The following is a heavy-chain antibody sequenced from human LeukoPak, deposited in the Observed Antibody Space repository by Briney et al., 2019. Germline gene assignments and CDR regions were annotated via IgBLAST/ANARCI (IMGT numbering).Heavy chain of an antibody. J-gene: IGHJ3*02. Sequence: ASVKVSCKASGYTFTSYGISWVRQAPGQGLEWMGWISAYNGNTNYAQKLQGRVTMTTDTSTSTAYMELRSLRSDDTAVYYCARSYLVFGVVVEAFDIWGQGTMVTVSS. CDR1: GYTFTSYG. CDR3: ARSYLVFGVVVEAFDI. V-gene: IGHV1-18*01. CDR2: ISAYNGNT. D-gene: IGHD3-3*01.